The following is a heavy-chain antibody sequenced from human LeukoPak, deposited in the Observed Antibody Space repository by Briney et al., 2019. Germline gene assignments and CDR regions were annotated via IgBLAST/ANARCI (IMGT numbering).Heavy chain of an antibody. CDR1: GFIFSNYD. CDR2: ISGSGGST. J-gene: IGHJ4*02. Sequence: GGSLRLSCVVSGFIFSNYDMSWVRQAPGKGLEWVSAISGSGGSTYYADPVKGRFTISRDNSKNTLYLQMNSLRVEDTAIYYCAKVTVTMAATGDYWGQGTLVTVSS. V-gene: IGHV3-23*01. D-gene: IGHD2-15*01. CDR3: AKVTVTMAATGDY.